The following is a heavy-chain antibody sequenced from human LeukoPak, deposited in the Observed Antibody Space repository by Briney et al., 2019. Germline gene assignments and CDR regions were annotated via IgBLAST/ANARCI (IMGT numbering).Heavy chain of an antibody. CDR3: ARTTNEESSAYYYVSWSFGY. J-gene: IGHJ4*02. D-gene: IGHD3-22*01. Sequence: GGSLRLSCAASGFTFSSYAMHWVRQAPGKGLEWVAVISYDGSNKYYADSVKGRFTISRDNSKNTLYLQMNSLRAEDTAVYYCARTTNEESSAYYYVSWSFGYWGQGTLVTVSS. CDR1: GFTFSSYA. CDR2: ISYDGSNK. V-gene: IGHV3-30*04.